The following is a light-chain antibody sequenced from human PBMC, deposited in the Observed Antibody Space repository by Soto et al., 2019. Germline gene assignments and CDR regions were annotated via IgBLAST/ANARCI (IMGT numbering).Light chain of an antibody. CDR2: KAS. J-gene: IGKJ1*01. CDR1: QTISSW. V-gene: IGKV1-5*03. Sequence: IQMTHSPSTLSGSVGDRVTITRRASQTISSWLAWYQQKPGKAPKLLIYKASTLKSGVPSRFSGSGSGTEFTLTISSLQPDDFATYYCQQYNAYPWTFGLGTKVDIK. CDR3: QQYNAYPWT.